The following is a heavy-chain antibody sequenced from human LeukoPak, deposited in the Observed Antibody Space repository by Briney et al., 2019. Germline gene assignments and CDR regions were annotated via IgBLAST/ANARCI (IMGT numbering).Heavy chain of an antibody. V-gene: IGHV3-23*01. D-gene: IGHD3-22*01. J-gene: IGHJ4*02. CDR2: MSGSGGAT. Sequence: GGSLRLSCAASGFTFSTYPMNWVRQAPGKGLEWVSGMSGSGGATYYADSVKGRFTISRDNSKNTLYLQMNSLRAEDTAVYYCAKDPHYDSSGSQGYWGQGTLVTVSS. CDR3: AKDPHYDSSGSQGY. CDR1: GFTFSTYP.